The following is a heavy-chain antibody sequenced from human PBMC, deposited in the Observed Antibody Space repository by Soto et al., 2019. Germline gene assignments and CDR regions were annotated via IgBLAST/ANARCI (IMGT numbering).Heavy chain of an antibody. CDR3: ARDRLPLAARPAGWFDP. J-gene: IGHJ5*02. V-gene: IGHV1-69*06. Sequence: QVQLVQSGAEVKKPGSSVKVSCKASGGTFSSYAISWVRQAPGQGLEWMGGIIPIFGTANYAQKFQGRVTITADKSTSTAYMELSSLRSEDTAVYYCARDRLPLAARPAGWFDPWGQGTLVTVSS. CDR1: GGTFSSYA. D-gene: IGHD6-6*01. CDR2: IIPIFGTA.